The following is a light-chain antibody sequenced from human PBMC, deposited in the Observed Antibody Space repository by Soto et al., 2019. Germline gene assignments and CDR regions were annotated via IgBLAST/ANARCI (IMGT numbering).Light chain of an antibody. V-gene: IGLV1-51*02. J-gene: IGLJ2*01. CDR3: GTWDDSLNTVV. Sequence: QSVLTQPPSVSAAPGQKVSISCSGSSANIGNNFVSWHLQLPGTAPKLLIYENYKRPSGIPDRLSGSKSGTSATLGITGLQTGDEADYYCGTWDDSLNTVVFGGGTKLTVL. CDR2: ENY. CDR1: SANIGNNF.